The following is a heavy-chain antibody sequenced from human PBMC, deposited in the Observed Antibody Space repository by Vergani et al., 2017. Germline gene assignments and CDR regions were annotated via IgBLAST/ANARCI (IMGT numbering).Heavy chain of an antibody. D-gene: IGHD6-19*01. CDR3: ARDSSGWPIDY. J-gene: IGHJ4*02. CDR1: GFTFSSYE. CDR2: ISSSGSTI. Sequence: EVQLVESGGGLVQPGGSLRLSCAASGFTFSSYEMNWVRQAPGKGLEWVSYISSSGSTIYYADSVKGRFTISRDNAKNSLYLQMNSLRAEDTAVYYCARDSSGWPIDYWGQGTLVTVSS. V-gene: IGHV3-48*03.